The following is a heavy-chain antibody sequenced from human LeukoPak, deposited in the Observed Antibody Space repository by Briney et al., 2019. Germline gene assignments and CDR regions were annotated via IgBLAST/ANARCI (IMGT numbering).Heavy chain of an antibody. V-gene: IGHV3-23*01. CDR2: ISGSGGST. CDR1: GFTLSSYA. CDR3: AKGPHIAADYGAGMDV. Sequence: GGSLRLSCAASGFTLSSYAMSWVRQAPGKGLEWVSAISGSGGSTYYADSVKGRFTISRDNSKNTLYLQMNSLRAEDTAVYYCAKGPHIAADYGAGMDVWGQGTTVTVSS. D-gene: IGHD6-13*01. J-gene: IGHJ6*02.